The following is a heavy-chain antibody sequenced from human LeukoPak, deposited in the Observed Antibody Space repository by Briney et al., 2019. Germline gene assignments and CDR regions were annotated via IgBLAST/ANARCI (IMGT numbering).Heavy chain of an antibody. CDR3: ARGRYDSSGYYYELYYLDY. Sequence: GASVKVSCKASGYTFTSYDINWVRQATGQGLEWMGWMNPNSGNTGYAQKFQGRVTMTRNTSIGTAYMELSSLRSEDTAVYYCARGRYDSSGYYYELYYLDYWGQGTLVTVSS. J-gene: IGHJ4*02. D-gene: IGHD3-22*01. CDR2: MNPNSGNT. V-gene: IGHV1-8*01. CDR1: GYTFTSYD.